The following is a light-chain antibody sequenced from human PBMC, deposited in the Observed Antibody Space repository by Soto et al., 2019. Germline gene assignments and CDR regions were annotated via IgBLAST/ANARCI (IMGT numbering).Light chain of an antibody. J-gene: IGKJ1*01. CDR1: QSVSSK. Sequence: EIVMTQSPATLSVSPGEGATLSCRASQSVSSKLAWYQQKPGQAPRLLIYGASTRATGIPARFSGSGSGTEFTLIISSLQSEDFAVYYCQPYNNWPPETFGQGTKVDIK. V-gene: IGKV3-15*01. CDR3: QPYNNWPPET. CDR2: GAS.